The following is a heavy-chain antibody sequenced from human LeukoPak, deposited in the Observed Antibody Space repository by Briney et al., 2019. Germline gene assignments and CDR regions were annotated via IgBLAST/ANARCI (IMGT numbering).Heavy chain of an antibody. D-gene: IGHD3-10*01. CDR3: ARALLGIITKVRGVPVNYYMDV. CDR1: GFTFSSYG. Sequence: GSLRLSCAASGFTFSSYGMHWVRQAPGKGLEWVAFIRYDGSNKFYADSVKGRFTISRDNSKNTLYLQMNSLRSDDTAVYYCARALLGIITKVRGVPVNYYMDVWGKGTTVTVSS. V-gene: IGHV3-30*02. J-gene: IGHJ6*03. CDR2: IRYDGSNK.